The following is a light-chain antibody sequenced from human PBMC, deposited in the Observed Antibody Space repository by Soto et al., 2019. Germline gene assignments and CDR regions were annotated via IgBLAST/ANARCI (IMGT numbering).Light chain of an antibody. CDR1: SSDVGSYNL. J-gene: IGLJ1*01. CDR2: EVS. V-gene: IGLV2-23*02. Sequence: QSALTQPASVSGSPRQSITISCTRTSSDVGSYNLVSWYQQHPGKAPKLMIYEVSKRPSGVSNRFSGSKSGNTASLTISGLQAEDEADYYCCSYAGTTFYVFGTGTKLTVL. CDR3: CSYAGTTFYV.